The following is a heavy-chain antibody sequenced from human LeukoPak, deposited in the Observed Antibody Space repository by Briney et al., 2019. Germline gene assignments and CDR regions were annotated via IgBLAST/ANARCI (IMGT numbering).Heavy chain of an antibody. V-gene: IGHV3-9*01. Sequence: PGGSLRLSCAASGFTFDDYAMHWVRQAPGEGLEWVSGISWNSGSIGYADSVKGRFTISRDNAKNSLYLQMNSLRAEDTALYYCAKASLGYCSGGSCFFDYWGQGTLVTVSS. CDR3: AKASLGYCSGGSCFFDY. D-gene: IGHD2-15*01. J-gene: IGHJ4*02. CDR2: ISWNSGSI. CDR1: GFTFDDYA.